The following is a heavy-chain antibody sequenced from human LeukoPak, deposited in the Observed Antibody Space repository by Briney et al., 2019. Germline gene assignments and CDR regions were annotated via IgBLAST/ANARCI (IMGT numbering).Heavy chain of an antibody. V-gene: IGHV4-34*01. CDR3: AAKVVVPAAIHFDY. D-gene: IGHD2-2*01. CDR2: INHSGST. Sequence: PSETLSLTCAVYGGSFSGYYWSWIRQPPGKRLEWIGEINHSGSTNYNPSLKSRVTISVDTSKNQFSLKLSSVTAADTAVYYCAAKVVVPAAIHFDYWGQGTLVTVSS. CDR1: GGSFSGYY. J-gene: IGHJ4*02.